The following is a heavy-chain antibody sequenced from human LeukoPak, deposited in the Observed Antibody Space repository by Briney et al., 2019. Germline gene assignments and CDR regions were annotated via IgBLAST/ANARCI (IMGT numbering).Heavy chain of an antibody. Sequence: PGGSLRLSCAASGFSFSSYSMNWVRRAPGKGLEWVSYITSSSSTMYYADSVKGRFTISRDNAKNSLYLQMDSLRAEDMALYYCARERGSKHYDFWGQGTLVTVSS. V-gene: IGHV3-48*04. CDR1: GFSFSSYS. J-gene: IGHJ4*02. CDR3: ARERGSKHYDF. D-gene: IGHD3-16*01. CDR2: ITSSSSTM.